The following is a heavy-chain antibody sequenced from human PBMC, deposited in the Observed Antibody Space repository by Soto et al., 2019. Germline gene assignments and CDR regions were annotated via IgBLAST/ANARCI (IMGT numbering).Heavy chain of an antibody. V-gene: IGHV3-21*01. CDR2: ISSSSSYI. Sequence: EVQLVESGGGLVKPGGSLRLSCAASGFTFSSYSMNWVRQAPGKGLEWASSISSSSSYIYYADSVKGRFTISSDNAKNSLYLQMNSLRAEDTAVYYCARDLGAYSNYYTNFDIWGQGTLVTVSS. CDR1: GFTFSSYS. CDR3: ARDLGAYSNYYTNFDI. D-gene: IGHD4-4*01. J-gene: IGHJ3*02.